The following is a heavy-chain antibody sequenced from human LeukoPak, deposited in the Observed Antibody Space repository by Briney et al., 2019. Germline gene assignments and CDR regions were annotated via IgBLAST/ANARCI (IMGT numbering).Heavy chain of an antibody. Sequence: SETLSLTCTVSGGSISSYYWSWIRQPAGKGLEWIGPIYTSGSTNYNPSLKSRVTMSVDTSKNQFSLKLSSVPAADTAVYYCARDLSDSSSWCRNYYMDVWGKGTTVTVSS. CDR1: GGSISSYY. D-gene: IGHD6-13*01. CDR3: ARDLSDSSSWCRNYYMDV. V-gene: IGHV4-4*07. CDR2: IYTSGST. J-gene: IGHJ6*03.